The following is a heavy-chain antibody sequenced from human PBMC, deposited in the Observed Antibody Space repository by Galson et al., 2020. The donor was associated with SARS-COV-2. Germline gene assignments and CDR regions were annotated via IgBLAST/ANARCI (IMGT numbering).Heavy chain of an antibody. D-gene: IGHD3-22*01. J-gene: IGHJ4*02. CDR1: GGSFSGSY. V-gene: IGHV4-34*01. CDR3: ARDLRYDSSGYDY. CDR2: INQSGST. Sequence: SQTLSLTCAVYGGSFSGSYWSWIRQPPGKGLEWIGEINQSGSTHYNSSLKSRVTISVDTSKNHFSLRLSSVTAADTAVYYCARDLRYDSSGYDYWGQGTLVSVSS.